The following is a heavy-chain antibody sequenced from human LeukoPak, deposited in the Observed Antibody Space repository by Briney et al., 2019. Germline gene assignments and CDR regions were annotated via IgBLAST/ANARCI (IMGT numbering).Heavy chain of an antibody. CDR3: ARDGADFVVGDYYYYMDV. D-gene: IGHD2-21*01. V-gene: IGHV3-7*01. CDR1: GFTFSSYW. J-gene: IGHJ6*03. CDR2: IKQDGSEK. Sequence: GGSLRLSCAASGFTFSSYWMSWVRQAPGKGLEWVANIKQDGSEKYYVDSVKGRFTISRDNAKNSLYLQMNSLRAEDTAVYYCARDGADFVVGDYYYYMDVWGKGTTVTVSS.